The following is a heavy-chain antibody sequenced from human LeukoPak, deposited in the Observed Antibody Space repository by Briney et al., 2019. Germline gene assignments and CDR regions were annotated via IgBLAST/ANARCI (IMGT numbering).Heavy chain of an antibody. V-gene: IGHV3-23*01. J-gene: IGHJ4*02. D-gene: IGHD6-19*01. CDR1: GFTFSSYA. CDR2: ISGSGGST. CDR3: AKDRLDPRNYFDY. Sequence: PGGSLRLSCAASGFTFSSYAMSWVRQAPGKGLEWVSAISGSGGSTYYADSVKGRFTISRDSSKNTLYLQMNSLRAVDTAVYDGAKDRLDPRNYFDYWGQGTLVTVSS.